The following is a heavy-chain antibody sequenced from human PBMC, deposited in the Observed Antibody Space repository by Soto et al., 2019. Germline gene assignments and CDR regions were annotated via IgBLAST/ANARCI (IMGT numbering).Heavy chain of an antibody. V-gene: IGHV3-30-3*01. Sequence: QVQVVESGGGVVQPGKSLRLSCAASGFTFSRYAVHWVRQAPGKGLEWVTLISYDGSNKYYADSVKGRFTVSRDNSKNTLYLQMNGLRPEDTAVYYSARGEAFDYWGQGTLVTVSS. CDR1: GFTFSRYA. J-gene: IGHJ4*02. CDR3: ARGEAFDY. CDR2: ISYDGSNK.